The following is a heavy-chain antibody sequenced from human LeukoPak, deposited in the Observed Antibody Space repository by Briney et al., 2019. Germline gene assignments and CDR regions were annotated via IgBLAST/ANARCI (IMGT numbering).Heavy chain of an antibody. CDR3: ARDQVYYYGSGPDAFDI. J-gene: IGHJ3*02. Sequence: PGGSLRLSCAASGFTFDDYAMHWVRQAPGKGLEWVSGISWNSGSIGYADSVKGRFTISRDNAKNSLYLQMNSLRAEDTAVYYCARDQVYYYGSGPDAFDIWGQGTMVTVSS. V-gene: IGHV3-9*01. CDR1: GFTFDDYA. D-gene: IGHD3-10*01. CDR2: ISWNSGSI.